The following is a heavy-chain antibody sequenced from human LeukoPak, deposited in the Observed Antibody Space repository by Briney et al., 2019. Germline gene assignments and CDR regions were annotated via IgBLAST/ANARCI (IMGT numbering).Heavy chain of an antibody. Sequence: GGSLRLSCAASGFTFSSYWMNWVRQAPGKGLEWVSYISGSSGTIYYADSVKGRLTISRDNAKNSLYLQMNSLRDEDTAVYYCARDSRYAFDIWGQGTMVTVSS. V-gene: IGHV3-48*02. CDR3: ARDSRYAFDI. CDR1: GFTFSSYW. J-gene: IGHJ3*02. CDR2: ISGSSGTI. D-gene: IGHD5-24*01.